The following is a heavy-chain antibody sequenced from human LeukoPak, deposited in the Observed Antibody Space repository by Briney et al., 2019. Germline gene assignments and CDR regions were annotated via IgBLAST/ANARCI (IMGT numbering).Heavy chain of an antibody. Sequence: GGSLRLSCAASGFTFSSYSMNWVRQAPGKGLEWVSTISGSGDTYYADSVKGRFTISRDDSKSTLSLQMNSLRAEDTALYYCAKKYYYGSGTYIFYFDYWGQGTPVTVSS. J-gene: IGHJ4*02. D-gene: IGHD3-10*01. V-gene: IGHV3-23*01. CDR3: AKKYYYGSGTYIFYFDY. CDR1: GFTFSSYS. CDR2: ISGSGDT.